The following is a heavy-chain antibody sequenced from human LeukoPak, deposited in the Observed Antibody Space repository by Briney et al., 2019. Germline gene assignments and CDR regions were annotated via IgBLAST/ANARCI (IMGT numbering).Heavy chain of an antibody. J-gene: IGHJ4*02. D-gene: IGHD6-19*01. CDR2: ISSSSSYI. V-gene: IGHV3-21*01. CDR3: ARAVAGSFSGVGFDY. Sequence: GGSLRLSCAASGFTFSSYSMNWVRQAPGKGLEWVSSISSSSSYIYYADSVKGRFTISRDNAKNSLYLQMNSLRAEDTAVYYCARAVAGSFSGVGFDYWGQGTLVTVSS. CDR1: GFTFSSYS.